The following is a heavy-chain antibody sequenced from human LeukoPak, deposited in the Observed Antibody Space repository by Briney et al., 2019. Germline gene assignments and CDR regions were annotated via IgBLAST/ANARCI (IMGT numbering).Heavy chain of an antibody. CDR3: AKSRSGSANWALRIFDN. D-gene: IGHD1-1*01. V-gene: IGHV3-23*01. CDR2: VSPGGGTT. CDR1: GFAFGSEA. Sequence: GGSLRLSCAVSGFAFGSEAMSWVRQSPARGLEWVASVSPGGGTTYYADYVKGRFTISRDNSNNSLFVQMNSLRAEDTAVYFCAKSRSGSANWALRIFDNWGQGTLVTVSS. J-gene: IGHJ4*02.